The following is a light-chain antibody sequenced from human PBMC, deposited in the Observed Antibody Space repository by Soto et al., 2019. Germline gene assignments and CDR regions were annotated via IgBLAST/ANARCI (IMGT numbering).Light chain of an antibody. CDR3: QQYGTSPLT. V-gene: IGKV3-20*01. J-gene: IGKJ4*01. CDR1: QSVSSSY. CDR2: GAS. Sequence: EIVLTQSPGTLSLSPGERATLSCRASQSVSSSYLAWYQQKPGQAPRLRIYGASSRATGIPDRFSGSGSGTDFTLTISRLEPEDFAVYYCQQYGTSPLTFGGRTKVEIK.